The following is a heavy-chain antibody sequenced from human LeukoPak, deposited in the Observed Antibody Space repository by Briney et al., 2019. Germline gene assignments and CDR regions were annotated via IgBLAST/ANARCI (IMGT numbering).Heavy chain of an antibody. CDR1: GGSFSGYY. Sequence: SETLSLTCAVYGGSFSGYYWSWIRQHPGKGLEWIGYIYYSGSTYYNPSLKSRVTISIDTSKNQFSLKLSSVTAADTAVYYCASKVAGHIDYWGQGTTVTVSS. CDR2: IYYSGST. CDR3: ASKVAGHIDY. J-gene: IGHJ4*03. D-gene: IGHD6-19*01. V-gene: IGHV4-31*11.